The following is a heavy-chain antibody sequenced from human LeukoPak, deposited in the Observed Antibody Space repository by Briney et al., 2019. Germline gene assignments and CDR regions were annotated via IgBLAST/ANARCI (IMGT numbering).Heavy chain of an antibody. D-gene: IGHD6-13*01. J-gene: IGHJ3*02. Sequence: ASVKVSCKASGGTFSSYAISWVRQAPGQRPEWMGWISPNSGNTHYAQNVQGRVTLTTDTSTSTAYMELKTLRSDDTAVYYCTRVRDSINWWGAFDIWGQGTMVTVSS. CDR2: ISPNSGNT. CDR1: GGTFSSYA. V-gene: IGHV1-18*01. CDR3: TRVRDSINWWGAFDI.